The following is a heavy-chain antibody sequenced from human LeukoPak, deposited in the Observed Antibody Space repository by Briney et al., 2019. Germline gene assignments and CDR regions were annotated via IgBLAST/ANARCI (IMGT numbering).Heavy chain of an antibody. CDR1: GGSISSGSYY. J-gene: IGHJ4*02. CDR3: ARGSPLKYCSGGSCLLY. V-gene: IGHV4-61*02. Sequence: SETLSLTCTVSGGSISSGSYYWGWLRQPAGKGLEGIGRIYTSGSTNYNPSFKSRVTISVDTSKNQFSLKLSSVTAADTAVYYCARGSPLKYCSGGSCLLYWGQGTLVTVSS. CDR2: IYTSGST. D-gene: IGHD2-15*01.